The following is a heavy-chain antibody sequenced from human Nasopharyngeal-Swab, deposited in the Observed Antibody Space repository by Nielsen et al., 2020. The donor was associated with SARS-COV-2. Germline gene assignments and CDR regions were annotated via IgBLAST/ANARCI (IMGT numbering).Heavy chain of an antibody. V-gene: IGHV3-11*04. CDR2: ISSSGSTI. D-gene: IGHD3-10*01. J-gene: IGHJ6*02. CDR3: ARGLWFSLRLLGGMDV. CDR1: GFTFSDYY. Sequence: GESLKISCAASGFTFSDYYMSWIRQAPGKGLEWVSYISSSGSTIYYADSVKGRFTISRDNAKNSLYLQMNSLRAEDTAVYYCARGLWFSLRLLGGMDVWGQGTTVTVSS.